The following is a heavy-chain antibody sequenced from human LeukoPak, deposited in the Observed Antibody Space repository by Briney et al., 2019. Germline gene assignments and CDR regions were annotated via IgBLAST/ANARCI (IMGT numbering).Heavy chain of an antibody. J-gene: IGHJ4*02. Sequence: GGSLRLSCAASGFTFSSYGMSWVRQAPGKGLEWVSAISGSGGSTYYADSVKGRFTISRDNSKNTLYLQMNSLRAEDTAVYYCAKDLSYGSGSWIDYWGQGTLVTVSS. CDR2: ISGSGGST. V-gene: IGHV3-23*01. CDR1: GFTFSSYG. CDR3: AKDLSYGSGSWIDY. D-gene: IGHD3-10*01.